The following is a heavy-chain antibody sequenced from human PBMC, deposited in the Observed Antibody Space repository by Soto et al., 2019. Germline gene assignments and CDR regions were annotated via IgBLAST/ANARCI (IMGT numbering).Heavy chain of an antibody. D-gene: IGHD2-2*01. CDR2: ISDSGST. CDR3: AKDKGGRYCSRTSCLYSFDY. CDR1: GFTFSTYA. Sequence: EVQLLESGGGLVQPGGSLRLSCTASGFTFSTYAMSWVRQAPGKGLEWVSTISDSGSTYYADSVKCRFTISRDNSKNTLYLEMKSLRAEDTAVYYCAKDKGGRYCSRTSCLYSFDYWGQGTLVTVSS. J-gene: IGHJ4*02. V-gene: IGHV3-23*01.